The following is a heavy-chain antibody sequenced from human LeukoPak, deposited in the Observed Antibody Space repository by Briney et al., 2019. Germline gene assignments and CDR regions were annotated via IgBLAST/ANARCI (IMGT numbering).Heavy chain of an antibody. CDR1: GYNFTRYW. CDR3: ASSLMVRGVIRWFDP. D-gene: IGHD3-10*01. J-gene: IGHJ5*02. V-gene: IGHV5-51*01. Sequence: GESLKISCKGSGYNFTRYWIVWVRQMPGKGLEWMGIIYPGDSDTKYSPSFQGQVTISADKSISTAYLQWSSLKASDTAMYYCASSLMVRGVIRWFDPWGQGTLVTVSS. CDR2: IYPGDSDT.